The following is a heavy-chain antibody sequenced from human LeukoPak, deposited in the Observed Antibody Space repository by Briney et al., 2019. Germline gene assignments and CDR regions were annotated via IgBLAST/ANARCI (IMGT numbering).Heavy chain of an antibody. CDR1: GFTFSSYA. Sequence: PGGSLRLSCAGSGFTFSSYAMSWVRQAPGKGLEWVSAISGSGGSTYYADSVKGRFTISRDNSKNTLYLQMNSLRAEDTAVYYCAKTASPGIAVAGNDYWGQGTLVTVSS. V-gene: IGHV3-23*01. CDR3: AKTASPGIAVAGNDY. J-gene: IGHJ4*02. D-gene: IGHD6-19*01. CDR2: ISGSGGST.